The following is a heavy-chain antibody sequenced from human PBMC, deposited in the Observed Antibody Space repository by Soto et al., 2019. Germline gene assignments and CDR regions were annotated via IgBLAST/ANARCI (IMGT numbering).Heavy chain of an antibody. CDR3: ARDRVSYALDY. D-gene: IGHD1-26*01. CDR1: GYTFTNYG. V-gene: IGHV1-18*01. Sequence: QVQQVQSGAEVKKPGASVKVSSKASGYTFTNYGMSWVRQAPGQGLEWMGWISANNGNTNNEQKLQGRVTMTTDTTTSTAYMRLRRLRSDDTAVYYCARDRVSYALDYWAQGTLVTVSS. CDR2: ISANNGNT. J-gene: IGHJ4*02.